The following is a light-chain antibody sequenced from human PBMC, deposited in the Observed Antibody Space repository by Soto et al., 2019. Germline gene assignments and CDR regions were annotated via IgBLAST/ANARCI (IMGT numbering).Light chain of an antibody. J-gene: IGKJ4*01. Sequence: ESVLTQSPGTLSLSPGDTATLSCRASQSLDSGYLIWYQQKPGQAPRLLIYGASSRATGIPDSFRGSGSGTDFTRTISRLEPEDCAVYYCQQYGNPLTFGGGNQGESK. V-gene: IGKV3-20*01. CDR3: QQYGNPLT. CDR1: QSLDSGY. CDR2: GAS.